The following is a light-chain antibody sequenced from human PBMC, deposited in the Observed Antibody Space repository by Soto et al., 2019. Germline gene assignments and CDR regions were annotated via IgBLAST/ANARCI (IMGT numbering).Light chain of an antibody. Sequence: AIQMTQSPSFLSASIGDRVTITCRASQDIRNELGWYQQKPGKAPKVLISAASSLEDGVPSRFSGSGSGTDFTLTISSLRPEDFATYFCLQDYNYPRTFGQGTKVEIK. CDR3: LQDYNYPRT. J-gene: IGKJ1*01. CDR2: AAS. V-gene: IGKV1-6*01. CDR1: QDIRNE.